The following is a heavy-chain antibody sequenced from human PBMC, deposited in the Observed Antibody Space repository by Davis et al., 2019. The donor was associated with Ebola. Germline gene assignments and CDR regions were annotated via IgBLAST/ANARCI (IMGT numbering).Heavy chain of an antibody. D-gene: IGHD3-22*01. V-gene: IGHV3-30-3*01. CDR2: ISYDGTKR. CDR3: ICSSGYQDY. Sequence: GGSLRLSCAASGLTFSSYAIHWVRQAPGKGLEWVALISYDGTKRYYADFVRGRFSISRDNSKKTMYLQMNSLKTEDTAVYYCICSSGYQDYWGQGTLVTVSS. J-gene: IGHJ4*02. CDR1: GLTFSSYA.